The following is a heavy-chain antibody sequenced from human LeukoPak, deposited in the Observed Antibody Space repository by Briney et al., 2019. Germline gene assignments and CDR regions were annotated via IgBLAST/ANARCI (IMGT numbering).Heavy chain of an antibody. V-gene: IGHV1-18*01. CDR1: GYTFTSYG. J-gene: IGHJ5*02. CDR2: ISAYNGNT. CDR3: AREGIAVAGPGDNWFDP. Sequence: ASVKVSCKASGYTFTSYGISWVRQAPGQGLEWMGWISAYNGNTNYAQKLQGRVTMTTDTSTSTAYMELRSLRSDDTAVYYCAREGIAVAGPGDNWFDPWGQGTLVTVSS. D-gene: IGHD6-19*01.